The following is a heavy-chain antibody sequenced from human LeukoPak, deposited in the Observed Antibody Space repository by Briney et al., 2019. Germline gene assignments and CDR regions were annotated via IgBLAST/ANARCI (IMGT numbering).Heavy chain of an antibody. J-gene: IGHJ4*02. Sequence: GGSLRPSCAASGFTFSSYSMNWVRQAPGKGLEWVSSISNSSSYIYYADSVKGRFTISRDNAKNSLYLQMNSLRAEDTGVYYCARRVAVADNYFDYWGQGTLVTVSS. V-gene: IGHV3-21*01. CDR1: GFTFSSYS. CDR2: ISNSSSYI. D-gene: IGHD6-19*01. CDR3: ARRVAVADNYFDY.